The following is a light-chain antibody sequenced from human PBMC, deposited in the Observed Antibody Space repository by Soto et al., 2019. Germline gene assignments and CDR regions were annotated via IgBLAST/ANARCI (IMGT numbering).Light chain of an antibody. CDR3: GTWDSSLSAVV. Sequence: QSVLTQPPSVSAAPGPKVTISGSGSSSKIGNNYVSWYQQLPGTAPKLLIYENNKRPSGIPDRFSGSKSGTSATLGITGLQTGDEADYYCGTWDSSLSAVVFGGGTKLTVL. J-gene: IGLJ2*01. V-gene: IGLV1-51*02. CDR2: ENN. CDR1: SSKIGNNY.